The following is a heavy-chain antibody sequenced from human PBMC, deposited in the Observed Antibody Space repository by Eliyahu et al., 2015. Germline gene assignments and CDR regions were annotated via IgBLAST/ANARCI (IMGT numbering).Heavy chain of an antibody. CDR3: AGVVLESTHDS. Sequence: EVQLLESGGGLVQPGGSLRLSCAASGFTFSNYAMSWVRQAPGEGVGGVSAVSGSGRSTYYADSVKGRFTISRDNSKNTLYLQMNSLRAEDTAVYYCAGVVLESTHDSWGQGTLVTVSS. CDR2: VSGSGRST. D-gene: IGHD3-3*01. V-gene: IGHV3-23*01. J-gene: IGHJ4*02. CDR1: GFTFSNYA.